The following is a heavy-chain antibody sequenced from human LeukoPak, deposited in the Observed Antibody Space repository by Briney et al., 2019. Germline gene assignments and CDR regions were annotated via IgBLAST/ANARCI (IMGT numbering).Heavy chain of an antibody. D-gene: IGHD5-24*01. CDR1: GFTFCSYA. Sequence: PGGSLRLSWAASGFTFCSYAMSWVRQAPGKGLEWVSAISGSGGSTYYTDSVEGRFTISRDSSTLYLQMNNLRAEDTAVYYCAKVRGDQRWLQSLAFDIWGQGTMVTVSS. CDR2: ISGSGGST. CDR3: AKVRGDQRWLQSLAFDI. J-gene: IGHJ3*02. V-gene: IGHV3-23*01.